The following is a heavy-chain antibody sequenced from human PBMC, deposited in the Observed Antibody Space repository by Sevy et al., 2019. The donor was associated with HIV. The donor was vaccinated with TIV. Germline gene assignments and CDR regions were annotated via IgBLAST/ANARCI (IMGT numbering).Heavy chain of an antibody. CDR2: IGTAGDP. J-gene: IGHJ4*02. V-gene: IGHV3-13*05. D-gene: IGHD3-22*01. CDR1: GFTFSSYD. Sequence: GGSLRLSCAASGFTFSSYDMHRVRQATGKGLEWVSAIGTAGDPYYPGSVKGRFTISRENAKNSLYLQMNSLRAGDTAVYYCARGIRNYYDSTTPRGFDYWGQGTLVTVSS. CDR3: ARGIRNYYDSTTPRGFDY.